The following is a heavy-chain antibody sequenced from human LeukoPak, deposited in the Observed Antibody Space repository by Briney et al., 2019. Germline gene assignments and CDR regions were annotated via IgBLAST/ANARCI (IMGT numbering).Heavy chain of an antibody. CDR3: AKGPAVAGIFDY. CDR2: ISYDGSNK. CDR1: GFTFSSYG. V-gene: IGHV3-30*18. Sequence: GRSLRLSCAASGFTFSSYGMHWVRQAPGKGLEWVAVISYDGSNKYYADSVKGRFTISRDNSKNTLYLQMNSLRAEDTAVYYCAKGPAVAGIFDYWGQGTLVTVSS. J-gene: IGHJ4*02. D-gene: IGHD6-19*01.